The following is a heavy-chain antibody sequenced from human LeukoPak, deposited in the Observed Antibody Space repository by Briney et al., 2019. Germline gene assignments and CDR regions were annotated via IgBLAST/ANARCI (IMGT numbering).Heavy chain of an antibody. CDR3: ARGPDNGVVA. D-gene: IGHD2-2*01. CDR1: GFILRSCW. Sequence: GRSQRLSYASSGFILRSCWLHWVRQAWRKGLVWVSRITSDWSSTSYADSVKGRFTISRDNAKNTLYLQMNSLRAENTAVYYCARGPDNGVVAWGQGTLVTVSS. CDR2: ITSDWSST. V-gene: IGHV3-74*01. J-gene: IGHJ4*02.